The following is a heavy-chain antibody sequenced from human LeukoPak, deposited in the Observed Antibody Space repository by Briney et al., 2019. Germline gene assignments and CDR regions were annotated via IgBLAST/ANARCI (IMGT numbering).Heavy chain of an antibody. V-gene: IGHV4-61*02. Sequence: PSETLSLTCTVSGDSISSNSYYWNWIQQPAGKGLEWIGRVHTSGKTKYNPSLKSRVTVSVDMSQKKFSLKMTALTAADTAVYYCARGSGTSLDYWGQGTLVTVSS. D-gene: IGHD1-1*01. CDR2: VHTSGKT. CDR1: GDSISSNSYY. J-gene: IGHJ4*02. CDR3: ARGSGTSLDY.